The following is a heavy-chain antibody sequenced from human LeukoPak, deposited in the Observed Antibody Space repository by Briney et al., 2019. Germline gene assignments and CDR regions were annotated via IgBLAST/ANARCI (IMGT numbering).Heavy chain of an antibody. V-gene: IGHV4-34*01. Sequence: SETLSLTCAVYGGSFSGYYWSWIRRPPGKGLEWIGEINHSGSTNYNPSLKSRVTISVDTSKNQFSLKLSSVTAADTAVYYCARGRVAIFGVVIRAFDIWGQGTMVTVSS. CDR2: INHSGST. D-gene: IGHD3-3*01. J-gene: IGHJ3*02. CDR1: GGSFSGYY. CDR3: ARGRVAIFGVVIRAFDI.